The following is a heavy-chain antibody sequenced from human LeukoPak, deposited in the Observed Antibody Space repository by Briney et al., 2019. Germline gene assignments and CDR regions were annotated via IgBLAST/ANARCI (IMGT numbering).Heavy chain of an antibody. J-gene: IGHJ3*02. CDR1: GGTFSSYA. D-gene: IGHD2-2*02. CDR2: ITPIFGTA. V-gene: IGHV1-69*01. Sequence: SVKVSCKASGGTFSSYAISWVRQAPGQGLEWMGGITPIFGTANYAQKFQGRVTITADESTSTAYMELSSLRSEDTAVYYCARGDGDCSSTSCYKGEAFDTWGQGTMVTVSS. CDR3: ARGDGDCSSTSCYKGEAFDT.